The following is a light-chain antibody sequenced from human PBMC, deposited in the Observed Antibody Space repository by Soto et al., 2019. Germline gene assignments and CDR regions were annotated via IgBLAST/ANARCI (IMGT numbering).Light chain of an antibody. CDR3: KQDVPWSPTWR. Sequence: RRFREALSLSPGANATLSYRASQSVTNNLAWYQQKPGQAPRLLIYGASTRATGFPARFSGSGSGTEFTLTISDLHSADFSVYLCKQDVPWSPTWRVAQGTMVDI. CDR2: GAS. CDR1: QSVTNN. J-gene: IGKJ1*01. V-gene: IGKV3-15*01.